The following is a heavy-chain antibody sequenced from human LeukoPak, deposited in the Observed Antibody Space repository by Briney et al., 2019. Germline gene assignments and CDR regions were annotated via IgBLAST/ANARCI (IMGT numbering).Heavy chain of an antibody. J-gene: IGHJ4*02. D-gene: IGHD6-19*01. CDR3: ARGPYSSGSSADY. V-gene: IGHV3-48*02. CDR1: GFTFTAYT. Sequence: GGSLRLSCAASGFTFTAYTMNWVRQAPGKGLQWISYINSDTSSITYADSVKGRFTISRDNAKNSLYLQMNSLRDEDTAVYYCARGPYSSGSSADYWGQGTLVTVSS. CDR2: INSDTSSI.